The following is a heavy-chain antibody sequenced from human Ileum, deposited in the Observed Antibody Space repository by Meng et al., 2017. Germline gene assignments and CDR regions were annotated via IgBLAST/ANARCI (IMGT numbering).Heavy chain of an antibody. CDR3: ARDGNYGGNHDY. V-gene: IGHV3-48*03. Sequence: GGSLRLSCATSGFTFSSHAMDWVRQAPGKGLEWLSYISRSGDIIYYADSVTGRFTISRDNAKDSLYLQMNSLRADDTAVYYCARDGNYGGNHDYWGQGTLVTVSS. J-gene: IGHJ4*02. CDR1: GFTFSSHA. CDR2: ISRSGDII. D-gene: IGHD4-23*01.